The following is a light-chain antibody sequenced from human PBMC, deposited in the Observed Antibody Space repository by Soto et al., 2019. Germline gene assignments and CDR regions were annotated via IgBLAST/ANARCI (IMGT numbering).Light chain of an antibody. CDR3: QQYQTFSGT. Sequence: DIQMAQSPSTLSASVGDTVTVTCRASQSVRGWLAWYQPKPGEAPKLLIYEAAALPRGVQSRCGGSGSGTKFTLTIASRQPDDFATYYCQQYQTFSGTFGPGTKVDI. CDR2: EAA. CDR1: QSVRGW. J-gene: IGKJ1*01. V-gene: IGKV1-5*01.